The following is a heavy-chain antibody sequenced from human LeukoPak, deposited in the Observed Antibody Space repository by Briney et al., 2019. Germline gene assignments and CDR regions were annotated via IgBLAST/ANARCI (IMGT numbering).Heavy chain of an antibody. CDR3: ARGSHHASGSSQA. D-gene: IGHD5-12*01. Sequence: SETLSLTCTVSGGSISSGSYYWSWIRQPAGKGLEWIGRIYTSGSTNYNPSLKSRVTISVDTSKNQFSLKLSSVTAADTAVYYCARGSHHASGSSQAWGQGTLVTVSS. CDR2: IYTSGST. J-gene: IGHJ5*02. CDR1: GGSISSGSYY. V-gene: IGHV4-61*02.